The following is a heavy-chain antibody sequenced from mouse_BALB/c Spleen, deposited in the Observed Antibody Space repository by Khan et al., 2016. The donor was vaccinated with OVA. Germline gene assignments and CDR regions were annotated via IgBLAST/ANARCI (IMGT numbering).Heavy chain of an antibody. CDR2: IIYTGYT. D-gene: IGHD2-14*01. J-gene: IGHJ3*01. Sequence: EVQLQESGPSLVKPSQTLSLTCSVTGDSITTGYWNWIRKFPGNKLEYMGYIIYTGYTYYNPSLKSRISITRHTANNQYYLQFNSVTDEDTATYYCARATYRYAFVYCGQGTLVTVSA. CDR3: ARATYRYAFVY. V-gene: IGHV3-8*02. CDR1: GDSITTGY.